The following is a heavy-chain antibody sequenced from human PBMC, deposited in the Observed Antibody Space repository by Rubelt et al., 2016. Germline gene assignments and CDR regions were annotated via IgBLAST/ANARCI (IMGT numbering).Heavy chain of an antibody. J-gene: IGHJ2*01. CDR3: ARCSSSDCQGFDL. D-gene: IGHD6-19*01. Sequence: QVQLQESGPGLVKPSDTLSLTCAVSGYSISSTNWWGWIRQPPGKGLEWIGYIYYSGTTYYNPSLKSRVTMSLETSKNQFSLIRSSGTAVDTAVYYCARCSSSDCQGFDLWGRGTLVTVSS. CDR1: GYSISSTNW. CDR2: IYYSGTT. V-gene: IGHV4-28*01.